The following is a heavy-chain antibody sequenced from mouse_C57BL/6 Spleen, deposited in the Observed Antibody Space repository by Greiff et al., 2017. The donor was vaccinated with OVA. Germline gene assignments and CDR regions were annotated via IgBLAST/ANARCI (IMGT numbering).Heavy chain of an antibody. CDR2: IDPSDSET. CDR3: SRSDYFNWYFDV. J-gene: IGHJ1*03. CDR1: GYTFTSYW. Sequence: QVQLQQPGAELVRPGSSVKLSCKASGYTFTSYWMHWVKQRPIQGLEWIGNIDPSDSETHYNQQFKDKATLTVDKSSSTAYMQLSSLTSKDSAVYYCSRSDYFNWYFDVWGTGTTVTVSS. V-gene: IGHV1-52*01. D-gene: IGHD2-13*01.